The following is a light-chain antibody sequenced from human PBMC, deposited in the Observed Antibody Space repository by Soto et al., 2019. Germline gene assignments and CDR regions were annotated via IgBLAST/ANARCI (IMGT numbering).Light chain of an antibody. V-gene: IGKV1-39*01. CDR3: QQSYSTPRT. CDR2: AAS. J-gene: IGKJ2*01. Sequence: DIQMPQSPSYLSASVGDRVTITCRASQSISSYLNWYQQKPGKAPKLLIYAASSLQSGVPSRFSGGGSGTDFTLTSSSLQPEDFAAYYGQQSYSTPRTFGQGTKLEIK. CDR1: QSISSY.